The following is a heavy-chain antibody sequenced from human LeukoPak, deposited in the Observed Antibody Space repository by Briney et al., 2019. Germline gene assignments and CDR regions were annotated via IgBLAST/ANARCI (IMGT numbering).Heavy chain of an antibody. CDR1: GESFSAYF. Sequence: SETLSLTCAVHGESFSAYFWSWIRHVPEKGLEWIGEIDHRGSSNYNPPLKSRATISVDTSKNHFSLSLTSVSAADTAVYYCATRSSTLAAARCFDDWGQGTVVTVSS. CDR2: IDHRGSS. CDR3: ATRSSTLAAARCFDD. J-gene: IGHJ4*03. D-gene: IGHD6-6*01. V-gene: IGHV4-34*01.